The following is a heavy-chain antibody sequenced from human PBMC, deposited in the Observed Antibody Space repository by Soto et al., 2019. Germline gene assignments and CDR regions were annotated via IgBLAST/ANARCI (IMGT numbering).Heavy chain of an antibody. CDR1: GFTFRNAW. CDR3: ARGNSPENVH. J-gene: IGHJ4*02. V-gene: IGHV3-15*01. D-gene: IGHD2-21*01. Sequence: PGGSLRLSCAASGFTFRNAWMSWVRQAPGKGLEWVGRIKSKTDGGTTDYAAPVKGRFTISRDDSKNTLYLQMNSLRADDTAVYYCARGNSPENVHWGQGPLVTVSS. CDR2: IKSKTDGGTT.